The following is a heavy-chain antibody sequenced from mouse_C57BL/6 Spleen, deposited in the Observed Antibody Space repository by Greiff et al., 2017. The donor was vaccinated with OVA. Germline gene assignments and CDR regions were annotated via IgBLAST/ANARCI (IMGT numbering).Heavy chain of an antibody. CDR1: GYTFTSYW. J-gene: IGHJ2*01. Sequence: QVQLQQSGAELVKPGASVKLSCKASGYTFTSYWMHWVKQRPGQGLEWIGMIHPNSGSTNYNEKFKSKATLTVDKSSSTAYMQLSSLTSEDSAVYYCARDYGSYFDYWGQGTTLTDSS. V-gene: IGHV1-64*01. CDR3: ARDYGSYFDY. D-gene: IGHD1-1*01. CDR2: IHPNSGST.